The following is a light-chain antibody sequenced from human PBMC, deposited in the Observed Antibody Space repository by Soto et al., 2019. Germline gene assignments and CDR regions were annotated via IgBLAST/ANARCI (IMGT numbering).Light chain of an antibody. CDR1: QTLRRTY. Sequence: EIVLMQSPGTLSLSPGERATLSCRASQTLRRTYIAWYQQKPGQAPRVLIYGASKRATGIPDRFSGSGSGTEFNLTISSLQSEDFAVYYCQQYGRSPVTFGQGTKVDIK. V-gene: IGKV3-20*01. CDR3: QQYGRSPVT. J-gene: IGKJ1*01. CDR2: GAS.